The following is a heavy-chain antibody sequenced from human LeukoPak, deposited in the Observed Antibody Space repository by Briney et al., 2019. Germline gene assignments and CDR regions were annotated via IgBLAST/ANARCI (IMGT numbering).Heavy chain of an antibody. CDR3: ARDRDLGAVAGTFDY. CDR2: ISAYNGHT. V-gene: IGHV1-18*01. Sequence: GASVKVSCKASGYIFTSYGISWVRQAPGQGLEWMGWISAYNGHTNFAQNLQGRVTMTTDTSTSTAYMELRSLRSDDTAVYYCARDRDLGAVAGTFDYWGQGTLVTVSS. D-gene: IGHD6-19*01. J-gene: IGHJ4*02. CDR1: GYIFTSYG.